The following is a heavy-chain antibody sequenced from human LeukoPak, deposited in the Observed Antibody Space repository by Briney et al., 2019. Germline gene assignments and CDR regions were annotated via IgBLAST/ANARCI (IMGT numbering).Heavy chain of an antibody. D-gene: IGHD6-13*01. J-gene: IGHJ4*02. V-gene: IGHV1-69*06. CDR3: AREVAHSSFYDY. CDR2: IIPIFGTA. Sequence: SVKVSCKASGGTFSSYAISWVRQAPGHGLEWMGGIIPIFGTANYAQKFQGRVTITADKSTSTAYMELSSLRSEDTAVYYCAREVAHSSFYDYWGQGTLVTVSS. CDR1: GGTFSSYA.